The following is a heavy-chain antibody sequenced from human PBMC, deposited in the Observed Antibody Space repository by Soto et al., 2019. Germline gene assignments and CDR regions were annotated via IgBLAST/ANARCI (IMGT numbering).Heavy chain of an antibody. CDR2: IIPIFGTA. CDR1: GGTFSSYA. D-gene: IGHD3-16*02. V-gene: IGHV1-69*01. J-gene: IGHJ4*02. CDR3: ADGQDMSTFGGVIATIPLDY. Sequence: QVQLVQSGAEVKKPGSSVKVSCKASGGTFSSYAISWVRQAPGQGLEWMGGIIPIFGTANYAQKFQGRVTKTADEATSKGYMELSSLSSEDTAVYYWADGQDMSTFGGVIATIPLDYWGQGTLVTVSS.